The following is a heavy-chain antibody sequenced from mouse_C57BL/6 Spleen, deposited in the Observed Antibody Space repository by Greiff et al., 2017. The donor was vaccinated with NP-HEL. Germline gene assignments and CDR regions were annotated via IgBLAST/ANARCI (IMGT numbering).Heavy chain of an antibody. J-gene: IGHJ3*01. Sequence: QVQLQQPGAELVRPGSSVKLSCKASGYTFTSYWMDWVKQRPGQGLEWIGNIYPSDSETHYNQKFKDKATLTVDKSSSTAYMQLSSLTSEDSAVXYCAREDDHDGFAYWGQGTLVTVSA. D-gene: IGHD2-12*01. CDR1: GYTFTSYW. CDR3: AREDDHDGFAY. V-gene: IGHV1-61*01. CDR2: IYPSDSET.